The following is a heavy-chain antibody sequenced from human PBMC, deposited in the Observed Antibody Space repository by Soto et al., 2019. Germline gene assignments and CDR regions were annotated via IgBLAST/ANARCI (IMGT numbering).Heavy chain of an antibody. CDR1: GFTFGDYA. D-gene: IGHD2-2*01. V-gene: IGHV3-49*03. CDR2: IRSKAYGGTT. Sequence: GGSLRLSCTASGFTFGDYAMSWFRQAPGKGLEWVGFIRSKAYGGTTEYAASVKGRFTISRDDSKSIAHLQMNSLKTEDTAVYYCTRKTLGYCSSTSCYYYYYGMDVWGQGTTVTVSS. J-gene: IGHJ6*02. CDR3: TRKTLGYCSSTSCYYYYYGMDV.